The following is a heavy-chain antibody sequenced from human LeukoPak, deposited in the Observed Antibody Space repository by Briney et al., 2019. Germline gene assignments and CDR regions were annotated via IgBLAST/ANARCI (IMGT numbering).Heavy chain of an antibody. CDR3: ARGVGFLEWLWGYYFDY. CDR2: INHSGST. J-gene: IGHJ4*02. Sequence: PSETLSLTCAVYGGSFSGYYWSWIRQPPGKGLEWIGEINHSGSTNYNPSLKSRVTISVDTSKNQFSLKLSSVTAADTAVYYCARGVGFLEWLWGYYFDYWGQGTLVTVSS. V-gene: IGHV4-34*01. CDR1: GGSFSGYY. D-gene: IGHD3-3*01.